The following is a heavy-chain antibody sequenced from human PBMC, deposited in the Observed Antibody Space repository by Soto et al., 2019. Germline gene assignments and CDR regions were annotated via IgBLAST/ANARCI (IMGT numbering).Heavy chain of an antibody. CDR2: IRGSGGNT. V-gene: IGHV3-23*01. Sequence: EVQRLESGGSLVQPGGSLRLSCAASGFTFSTFAMNWVRQAPCEGLAWVSSIRGSGGNTQYADSVKGRFTISRDNAKNTLDLQKNTLRAEDTAVYYCAKCDVLMTTSGGWCNCFDPWGQGTLVIGSS. D-gene: IGHD2-21*01. J-gene: IGHJ5*02. CDR3: AKCDVLMTTSGGWCNCFDP. CDR1: GFTFSTFA.